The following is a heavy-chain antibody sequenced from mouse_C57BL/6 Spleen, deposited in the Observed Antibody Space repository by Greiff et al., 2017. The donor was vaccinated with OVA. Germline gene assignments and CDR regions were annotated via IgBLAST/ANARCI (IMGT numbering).Heavy chain of an antibody. Sequence: VQLQQSGPELVKPGASVKISCKASGYTFTDYYMNWVKQSHGKSLEWIGDINPNNGGTSYNQKFKGKATLTVDKSSSTAYMELRSLTSEDSAVYYCARGNYGNFRYYFDYWGQGTTLTVSS. D-gene: IGHD2-1*01. J-gene: IGHJ2*01. CDR1: GYTFTDYY. CDR2: INPNNGGT. V-gene: IGHV1-26*01. CDR3: ARGNYGNFRYYFDY.